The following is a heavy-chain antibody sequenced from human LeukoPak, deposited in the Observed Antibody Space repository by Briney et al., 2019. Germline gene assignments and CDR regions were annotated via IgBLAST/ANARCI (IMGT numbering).Heavy chain of an antibody. V-gene: IGHV4-34*01. CDR1: GGSFSGYY. CDR3: ARVICSGGSCRFDY. CDR2: INHSGST. Sequence: PSETLSLTCAVYGGSFSGYYWSWIRQPPGKGLEWIGEINHSGSTNYNPSLKGRVTISVDTSKNQFSLKLSSVTAADTAVYYCARVICSGGSCRFDYWGQGTLVTVSS. D-gene: IGHD2-15*01. J-gene: IGHJ4*02.